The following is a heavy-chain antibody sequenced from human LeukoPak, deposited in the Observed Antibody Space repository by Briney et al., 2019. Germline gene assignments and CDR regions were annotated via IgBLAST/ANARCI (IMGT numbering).Heavy chain of an antibody. J-gene: IGHJ6*03. V-gene: IGHV4-59*11. CDR2: IYYSGST. D-gene: IGHD2-21*02. Sequence: SETLSLTCTVSGGSISSHYWSWIRQPSGKGLEWIGYIYYSGSTNYNPSLKSRVTISVDTSKNQFSLKLTSVAAADTAVYYCARAGGDPHYYYYYYMDVWGKGTPVTVSS. CDR3: ARAGGDPHYYYYYYMDV. CDR1: GGSISSHY.